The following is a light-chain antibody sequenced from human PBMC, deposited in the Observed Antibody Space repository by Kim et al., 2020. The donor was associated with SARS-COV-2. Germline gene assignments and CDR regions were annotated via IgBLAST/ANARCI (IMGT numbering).Light chain of an antibody. CDR3: QQYNSYSIT. CDR1: QSISSW. J-gene: IGKJ5*01. V-gene: IGKV1-5*01. Sequence: ASVGDRVTITCRASQSISSWLAWYQQKPGKAPKLLIYDASSLESGVPSRFSGSGSGTEFTLTISSLQPDDFATYYCQQYNSYSITFSQGTRLEIK. CDR2: DAS.